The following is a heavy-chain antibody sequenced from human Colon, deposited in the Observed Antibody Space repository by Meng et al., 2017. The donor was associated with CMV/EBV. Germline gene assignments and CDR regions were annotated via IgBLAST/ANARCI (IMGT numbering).Heavy chain of an antibody. J-gene: IGHJ4*02. Sequence: GESLKISCAASGFLFSNYGMHWVRQAPGKGLEWVAFIRNDGIKKYYADSVKGRFTSSRDNAKSSMYLQMNSLRDEDTAVYYCARDFWDTDYTGYWGQGTLVTVSS. D-gene: IGHD3-16*01. CDR1: GFLFSNYG. V-gene: IGHV3-30*02. CDR2: IRNDGIKK. CDR3: ARDFWDTDYTGY.